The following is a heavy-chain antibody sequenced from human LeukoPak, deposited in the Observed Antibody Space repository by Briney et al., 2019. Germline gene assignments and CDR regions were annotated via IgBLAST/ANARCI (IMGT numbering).Heavy chain of an antibody. CDR1: GEPFNDKY. CDR3: ARDGRYYYYYMDV. CDR2: IYYSGST. Sequence: SETLSLTCAVYGEPFNDKYRNWIRQPPGKGLEWIGSIYYSGSTYYNPSLKSRVTISVDTSKNQFSLKLSSVTAADTAVYYCARDGRYYYYYMDVWGKGTTVTVSS. V-gene: IGHV4-34*01. J-gene: IGHJ6*03.